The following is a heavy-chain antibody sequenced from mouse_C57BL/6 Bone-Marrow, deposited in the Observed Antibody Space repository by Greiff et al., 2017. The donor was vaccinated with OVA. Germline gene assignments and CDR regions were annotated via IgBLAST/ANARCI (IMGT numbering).Heavy chain of an antibody. D-gene: IGHD1-1*01. V-gene: IGHV5-12*01. CDR1: GFTFSDYY. J-gene: IGHJ1*03. CDR3: ARLYYYGWYFDV. Sequence: EVKLVESGGGLVQPGGSLKLSCAASGFTFSDYYMYWVRQTPEKRLEWVAYISNGGGSTYYPDTVKGRFTLSRDNAKNTLYLQMSRLKSEDTAMYYCARLYYYGWYFDVWGTGTTVTVSS. CDR2: ISNGGGST.